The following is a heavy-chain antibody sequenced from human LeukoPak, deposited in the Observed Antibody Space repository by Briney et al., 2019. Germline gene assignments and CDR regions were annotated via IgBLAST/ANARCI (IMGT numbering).Heavy chain of an antibody. Sequence: ASVKVSCKASGYTFTSYAMNWVRQAPGQGLEWMGWINTNTGNPTYAQGFTGRFVFSLDTSVSTAYLQISSLKAEDTAVYYCARRESGVLLGYCSSTSCYRDRTNAFDIWGQGTMVTVSS. CDR1: GYTFTSYA. J-gene: IGHJ3*02. CDR2: INTNTGNP. D-gene: IGHD2-2*02. CDR3: ARRESGVLLGYCSSTSCYRDRTNAFDI. V-gene: IGHV7-4-1*02.